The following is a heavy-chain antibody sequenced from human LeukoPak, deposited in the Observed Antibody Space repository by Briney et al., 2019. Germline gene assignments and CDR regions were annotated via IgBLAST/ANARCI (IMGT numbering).Heavy chain of an antibody. CDR1: GFTFSSYG. V-gene: IGHV3-23*01. D-gene: IGHD3-3*01. CDR2: ISGSGGST. Sequence: SGGSLRLSCAASGFTFSSYGMSWVRQAPGRGLEWVSAISGSGGSTYYADSVKGRFTISRDNAKNSLYLQMNSLRAEDTAVYYCARDRRYDFWSGYNYYYYYMDVWGKGTTVTVSS. CDR3: ARDRRYDFWSGYNYYYYYMDV. J-gene: IGHJ6*03.